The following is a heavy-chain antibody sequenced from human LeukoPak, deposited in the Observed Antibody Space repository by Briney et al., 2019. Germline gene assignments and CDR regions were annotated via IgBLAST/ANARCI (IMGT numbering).Heavy chain of an antibody. J-gene: IGHJ6*02. CDR1: GFTFSSYE. CDR3: ARDYCSSTRCYLYYYYGMDV. D-gene: IGHD2-2*01. Sequence: HPGGSLRLSCAASGFTFSSYEMNCVRQAPGKGLEWVSYISSSGSTIYYADSVKGRFTISRDNAKNSLYLQMNSLRAEDTAVYYCARDYCSSTRCYLYYYYGMDVWGQGTTVTVSS. V-gene: IGHV3-48*03. CDR2: ISSSGSTI.